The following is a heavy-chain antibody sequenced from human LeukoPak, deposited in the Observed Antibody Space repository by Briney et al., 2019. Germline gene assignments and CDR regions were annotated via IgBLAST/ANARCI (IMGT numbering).Heavy chain of an antibody. CDR2: IYYSGST. J-gene: IGHJ1*01. D-gene: IGHD1-26*01. CDR3: ARALSGTYGLFQH. CDR1: GGYISNYY. V-gene: IGHV4-59*01. Sequence: SETLSLTCTVSGGYISNYYWSWIRQPPGKGLEWIGYIYYSGSTYYNPSLRSRVTISVDTSKNQFSLNLNSVTAADTAVYYCARALSGTYGLFQHWGQGTLVTVSS.